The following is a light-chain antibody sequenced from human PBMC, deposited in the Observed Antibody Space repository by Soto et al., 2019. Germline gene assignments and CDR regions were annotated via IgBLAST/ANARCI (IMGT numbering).Light chain of an antibody. Sequence: DIQMTQSPSTLSSSVGDTVTISCRASQTIDNWVAWYQQKPGKAPKLLISKASTLESGVPSRFSGSGSGTEFTLTISSLQSDDFATYYCQQYHSYRTFGQGTKVEI. J-gene: IGKJ1*01. CDR1: QTIDNW. CDR2: KAS. V-gene: IGKV1-5*03. CDR3: QQYHSYRT.